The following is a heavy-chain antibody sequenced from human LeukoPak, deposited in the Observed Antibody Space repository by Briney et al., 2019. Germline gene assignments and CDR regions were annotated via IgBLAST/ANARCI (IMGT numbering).Heavy chain of an antibody. J-gene: IGHJ6*02. Sequence: SVKVSCKASGGTFSSYAINWVRQAPGQGLEWMGGIIPIFGTANYSQRFQGRVTITADESTSTAYMELSSLRSEDTAVYYCARETLGGRGYYYYGMDVWGQGTTVTVSS. D-gene: IGHD4-23*01. CDR3: ARETLGGRGYYYYGMDV. V-gene: IGHV1-69*01. CDR2: IIPIFGTA. CDR1: GGTFSSYA.